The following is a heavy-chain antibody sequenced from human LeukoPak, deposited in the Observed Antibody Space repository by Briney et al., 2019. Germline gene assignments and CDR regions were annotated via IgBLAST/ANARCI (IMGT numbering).Heavy chain of an antibody. CDR3: AKAGITMFGVAMCYFDY. CDR2: ISASGGIT. CDR1: GFTFSSYA. J-gene: IGHJ4*02. Sequence: GGSLRLSCAASGFTFSSYAMSWVRQAPGKGLEWVSGISASGGITYNEDSVKGRFTISRDNYKNTLYLEMNSLRVEDTAVYYCAKAGITMFGVAMCYFDYWGQGTLVTVSS. D-gene: IGHD3-3*01. V-gene: IGHV3-23*01.